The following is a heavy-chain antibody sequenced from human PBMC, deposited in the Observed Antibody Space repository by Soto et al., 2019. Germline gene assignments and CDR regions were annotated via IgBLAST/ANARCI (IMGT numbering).Heavy chain of an antibody. Sequence: EVELVESGGGLVQPGGSLRLSCAASGFPFSTYSMSWVRQAPGKGLEWISYISASTLTTFYADSVKGRLTISRDTAQNSLSLQMSSLRDEDTAVYYCARAPELVARAATVFDSWGQGPLVTVSS. J-gene: IGHJ4*02. V-gene: IGHV3-48*02. CDR2: ISASTLTT. CDR1: GFPFSTYS. D-gene: IGHD2-2*01. CDR3: ARAPELVARAATVFDS.